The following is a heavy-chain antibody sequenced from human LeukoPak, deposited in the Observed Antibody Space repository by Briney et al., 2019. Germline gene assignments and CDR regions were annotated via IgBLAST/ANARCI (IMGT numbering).Heavy chain of an antibody. CDR2: IYYSGST. J-gene: IGHJ4*02. CDR3: ARHGKAWLRYFDY. Sequence: PSETLSLTCTVSGYSISSSYYWGWIRQPPGKGLEWIGSIYYSGSTYYNPSLKSRVTISVDTSKNQFSLKLSSVTAADTAVYYCARHGKAWLRYFDYWGQGTLVTVSS. D-gene: IGHD5-18*01. CDR1: GYSISSSYY. V-gene: IGHV4-39*01.